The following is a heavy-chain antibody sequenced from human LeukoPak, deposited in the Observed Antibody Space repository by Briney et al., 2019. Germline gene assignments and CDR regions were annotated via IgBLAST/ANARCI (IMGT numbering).Heavy chain of an antibody. V-gene: IGHV4-4*07. D-gene: IGHD5-24*01. J-gene: IGHJ4*02. CDR1: GVSISSYW. CDR2: IYTTGRT. CDR3: ARAGYTISTFHSDF. Sequence: SETLSLTCDVSGVSISSYWWSWVRKPAGKGLEWIGRIYTTGRTNYSPSFQSRVTMSIDMSKNHFSLTLRSVTAADTAVYYCARAGYTISTFHSDFWGQGAPVTVS.